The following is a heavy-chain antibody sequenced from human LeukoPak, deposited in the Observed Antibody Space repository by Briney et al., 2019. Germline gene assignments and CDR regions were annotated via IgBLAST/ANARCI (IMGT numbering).Heavy chain of an antibody. V-gene: IGHV3-9*01. D-gene: IGHD6-13*01. CDR3: ARDLIAPAGSDAFDI. CDR2: ISWNSDTI. J-gene: IGHJ3*02. CDR1: GFTFDDYA. Sequence: GGSLRLSCAVSGFTFDDYAMHWVRQVPGKGLEWVSHISWNSDTIGYADSVKGRFTISRDNAKNSLYLQMNSLRAEDTAVYYCARDLIAPAGSDAFDIWGQGTMVTVSS.